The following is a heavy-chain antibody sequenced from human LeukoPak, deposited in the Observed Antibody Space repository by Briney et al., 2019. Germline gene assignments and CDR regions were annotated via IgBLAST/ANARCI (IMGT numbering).Heavy chain of an antibody. CDR3: AKDESDLNSLFDY. J-gene: IGHJ4*02. CDR1: GFTFSSYG. D-gene: IGHD4-23*01. Sequence: GGSLRLSCAASGFTFSSYGMHWVRQAPGKGLEWVAVISYDGSNKYYADSVKGQFTISRDNSKNTLYLQMNSLRAEDTAVYYCAKDESDLNSLFDYWGQGTLVTVSS. V-gene: IGHV3-30*18. CDR2: ISYDGSNK.